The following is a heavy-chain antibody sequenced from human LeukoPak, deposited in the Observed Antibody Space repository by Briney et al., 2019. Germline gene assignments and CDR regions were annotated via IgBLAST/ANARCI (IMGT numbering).Heavy chain of an antibody. CDR1: GGSISSDNW. Sequence: SETLSLTCAVSGGSISSDNWWSWVRQPPGKGLEWIGEIYHSGSTNYNPSLKSRVTISIDRSKNQFSLNRNFVTAADTAVYYCARGGTGDLTYWGQGTLVTVSS. CDR3: ARGGTGDLTY. J-gene: IGHJ4*02. D-gene: IGHD1-1*01. V-gene: IGHV4-4*02. CDR2: IYHSGST.